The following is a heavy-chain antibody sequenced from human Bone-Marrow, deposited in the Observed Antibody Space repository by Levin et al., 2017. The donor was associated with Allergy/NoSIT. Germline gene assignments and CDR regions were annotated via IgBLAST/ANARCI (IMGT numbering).Heavy chain of an antibody. V-gene: IGHV3-53*01. D-gene: IGHD1-26*01. CDR3: ASSEGIVGATTDYYYYGMDV. CDR2: IYSGGST. Sequence: GGSLRLSCAASGFTVSSNYMSWVRQAPGKGLEWVSVIYSGGSTYYADSVKGRFTISRDNSKNTLYLQMNSLRAEDTAVYYCASSEGIVGATTDYYYYGMDVWGQGTTVTVSS. CDR1: GFTVSSNY. J-gene: IGHJ6*02.